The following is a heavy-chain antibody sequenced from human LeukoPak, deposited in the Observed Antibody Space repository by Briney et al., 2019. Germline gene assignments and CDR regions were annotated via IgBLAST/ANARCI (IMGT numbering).Heavy chain of an antibody. D-gene: IGHD3-3*01. V-gene: IGHV1-2*06. J-gene: IGHJ3*02. Sequence: ASVKVSCKASRYTFTGYYMHWVRQAPGQGVEWMGRINPNSGGTNYAQKLQGRVTMTRDTSISTAYMELSRLRSDDTAVYYCARWREWKDAFDIWGQGTMVTVSS. CDR2: INPNSGGT. CDR3: ARWREWKDAFDI. CDR1: RYTFTGYY.